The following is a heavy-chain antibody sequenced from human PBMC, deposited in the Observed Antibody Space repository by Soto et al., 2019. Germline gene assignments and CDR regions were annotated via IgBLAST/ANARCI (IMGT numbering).Heavy chain of an antibody. D-gene: IGHD6-13*01. V-gene: IGHV3-48*02. Sequence: GGSLRLSCAASGFLFNTYSMNWVRQAPGKGLEWLSYISTSTSTIYYADSVRGRFTISRDNAKNSLYLQMNSLRDDDTAVYYCARLLGGYTSSWHFDSWGQGTLVTVSS. J-gene: IGHJ4*02. CDR2: ISTSTSTI. CDR1: GFLFNTYS. CDR3: ARLLGGYTSSWHFDS.